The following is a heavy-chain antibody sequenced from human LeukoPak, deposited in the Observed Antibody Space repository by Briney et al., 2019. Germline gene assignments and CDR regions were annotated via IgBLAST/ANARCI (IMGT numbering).Heavy chain of an antibody. CDR3: ARGRTRYSGYDYGY. J-gene: IGHJ4*02. D-gene: IGHD5-12*01. V-gene: IGHV1-8*01. CDR2: MNPNSGNT. CDR1: GYTFTSYD. Sequence: ASVKVSCKASGYTFTSYDINWVRQATGQGLEWMGWMNPNSGNTGYAQKFQGRVTMTWNTSISTAYMELSSLRSEDTAVYYCARGRTRYSGYDYGYWGQGTLVTVSS.